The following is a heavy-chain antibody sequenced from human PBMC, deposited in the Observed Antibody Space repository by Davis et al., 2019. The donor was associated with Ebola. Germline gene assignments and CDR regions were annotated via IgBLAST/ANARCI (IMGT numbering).Heavy chain of an antibody. D-gene: IGHD6-13*01. V-gene: IGHV3-7*03. Sequence: GESLKISCAASGFTFSSYWMSWVRQAPGKGLEWVANIKQDGSEKYYVDSVKGRFTISRDNSKNTLYLQMNSLRAEDTAVYYCARAAAGGINWFDPWGQGTLVTVSS. J-gene: IGHJ5*02. CDR3: ARAAAGGINWFDP. CDR2: IKQDGSEK. CDR1: GFTFSSYW.